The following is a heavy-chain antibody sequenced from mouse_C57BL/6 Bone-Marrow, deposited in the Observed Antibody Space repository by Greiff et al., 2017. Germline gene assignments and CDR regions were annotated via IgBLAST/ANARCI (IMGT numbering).Heavy chain of an antibody. D-gene: IGHD2-1*01. CDR1: GFNIKDDY. CDR3: TYYHGNFEGFAY. J-gene: IGHJ3*01. V-gene: IGHV14-4*01. Sequence: EVQLQQSGAELVRPGASVKLSCTASGFNIKDDYMHWVKQRPEQGLEWIGWIDPENGDTEYASKFQGKATITADTYSNTAYLQLSSLTSEDTAVYYCTYYHGNFEGFAYWGQGTLVTVSA. CDR2: IDPENGDT.